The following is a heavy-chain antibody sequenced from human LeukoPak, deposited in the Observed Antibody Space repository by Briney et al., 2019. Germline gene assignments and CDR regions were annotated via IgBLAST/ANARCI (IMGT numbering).Heavy chain of an antibody. Sequence: ASVKVSCKASGYTFTSYGISWVRQAPGQGLDWMGWINPNNGGTKYAQKFQGRVTMTRDTSISTVYMELSSLRSDDTAVYYCARVEGYCSAGSCGNWFDPWGQGTLVTVSS. CDR2: INPNNGGT. CDR3: ARVEGYCSAGSCGNWFDP. J-gene: IGHJ5*02. D-gene: IGHD2-15*01. V-gene: IGHV1-2*02. CDR1: GYTFTSYG.